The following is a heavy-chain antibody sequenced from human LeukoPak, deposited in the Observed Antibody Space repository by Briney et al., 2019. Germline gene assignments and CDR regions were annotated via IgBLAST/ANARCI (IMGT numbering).Heavy chain of an antibody. Sequence: SETLSLTCAVSGVSFDDYYWAWVRQTPGKGLEWIGEINHSGYTNDSPSLKSRVTLSIDTSRKQFSLNLRSVTVADAGTYYCTKMTTGHDYWGQGTLVTVSS. CDR2: INHSGYT. CDR3: TKMTTGHDY. CDR1: GVSFDDYY. D-gene: IGHD4-17*01. J-gene: IGHJ4*02. V-gene: IGHV4-34*01.